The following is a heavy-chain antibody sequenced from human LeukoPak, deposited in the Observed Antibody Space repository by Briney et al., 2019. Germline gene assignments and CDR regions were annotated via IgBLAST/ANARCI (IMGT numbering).Heavy chain of an antibody. CDR1: GFTFSSYW. D-gene: IGHD6-13*01. V-gene: IGHV3-7*03. Sequence: PGGSLRLSCAASGFTFSSYWMHWVRQAPGKGLEWVADIKEDGSEKYYVDSVKGRFTISRDNAKNSLFLQMDSLRSEDTAVYYCVKNSGWYRLDCWGQGTLVTVSS. CDR2: IKEDGSEK. CDR3: VKNSGWYRLDC. J-gene: IGHJ4*02.